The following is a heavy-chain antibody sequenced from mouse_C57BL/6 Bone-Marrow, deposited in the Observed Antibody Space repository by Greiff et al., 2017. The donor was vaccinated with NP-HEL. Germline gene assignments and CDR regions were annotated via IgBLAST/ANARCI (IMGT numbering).Heavy chain of an antibody. CDR3: ARSVITTVVAPWYFDV. V-gene: IGHV1-64*01. CDR1: GYTFTSYW. Sequence: QVQLQQPGAELVKPGASVKLSCKASGYTFTSYWMHWVKQRPGQGLEWIGMIHPNSGSTNYNEKFKSKATLTVDNSSSTAYMQLSSLTSEDSAVYYCARSVITTVVAPWYFDVWGTGTTVTVSS. CDR2: IHPNSGST. J-gene: IGHJ1*03. D-gene: IGHD1-1*01.